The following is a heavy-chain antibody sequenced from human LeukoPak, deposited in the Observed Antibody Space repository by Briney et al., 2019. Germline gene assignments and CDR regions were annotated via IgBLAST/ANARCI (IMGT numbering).Heavy chain of an antibody. CDR1: GGSFSNYY. CDR2: INDSGRT. CDR3: ARRWNYGRNYYIDV. Sequence: PSETLSLTCAVCGGSFSNYYWSWIRQPPGKGLEWIGEINDSGRTNYSPSLMSRVTVSVDTPKKQFSLRLTSVTATDTAVYYCARRWNYGRNYYIDVWGKGATVSVSS. J-gene: IGHJ6*03. D-gene: IGHD1-7*01. V-gene: IGHV4-34*01.